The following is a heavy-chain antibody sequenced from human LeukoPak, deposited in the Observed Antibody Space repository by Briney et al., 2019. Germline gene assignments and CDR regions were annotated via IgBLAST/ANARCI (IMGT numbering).Heavy chain of an antibody. Sequence: GGSLRLSCAASGFTFSSYGMHWVRQAPGKGLEWVAVIWYDGSDKYYADSVKGRFTISRDNSKNTLYLQVNSLRAEDTAVYYCAKDPGGLSPPAHYGMDVWGQGTTVTVSS. J-gene: IGHJ6*02. D-gene: IGHD2/OR15-2a*01. CDR3: AKDPGGLSPPAHYGMDV. CDR1: GFTFSSYG. V-gene: IGHV3-30*02. CDR2: IWYDGSDK.